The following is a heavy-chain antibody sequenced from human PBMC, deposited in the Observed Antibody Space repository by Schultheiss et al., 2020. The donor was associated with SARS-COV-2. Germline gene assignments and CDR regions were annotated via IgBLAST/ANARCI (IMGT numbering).Heavy chain of an antibody. CDR3: ARDRSWYRGAFDI. Sequence: GGSLRLSCAASGFTCSTYAMSWVRQAPGKGLEWVSGISGSGSSTYYADSVKGRFTISRDNSENTLYLQMNSLRDEDTAVYYCARDRSWYRGAFDIWGQGTMVTVSS. D-gene: IGHD6-13*01. CDR2: ISGSGSST. J-gene: IGHJ3*02. V-gene: IGHV3-23*01. CDR1: GFTCSTYA.